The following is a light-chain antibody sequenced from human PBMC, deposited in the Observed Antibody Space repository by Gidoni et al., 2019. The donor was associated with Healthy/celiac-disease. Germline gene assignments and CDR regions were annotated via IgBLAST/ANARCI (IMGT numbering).Light chain of an antibody. Sequence: QSVLTQPPSVSGAPGQRVTIPCTGSSSNIGAGYDVHWYQQHPGTAPKLLIYGNSNRPSGVPDRFSGSKSGTSASLAISGLQAEDEADYYCQSYDSSLSGLYVFGTGTKVTVL. V-gene: IGLV1-40*01. J-gene: IGLJ1*01. CDR1: SSNIGAGYD. CDR3: QSYDSSLSGLYV. CDR2: GNS.